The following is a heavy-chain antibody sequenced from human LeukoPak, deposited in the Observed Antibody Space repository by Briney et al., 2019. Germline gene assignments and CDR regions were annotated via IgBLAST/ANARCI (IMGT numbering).Heavy chain of an antibody. V-gene: IGHV1-18*01. J-gene: IGHJ4*02. D-gene: IGHD3-9*01. CDR1: GYTFTSYG. Sequence: ASVKVSCKASGYTFTSYGISWARQAPGQGLEWMGWISAYNGNTNYAQKLQGRVTMTTDTSTSTAYMELRSLRSDDTAVYYCARNDTLTGQPTHFDYWGQGTLVTVSS. CDR3: ARNDTLTGQPTHFDY. CDR2: ISAYNGNT.